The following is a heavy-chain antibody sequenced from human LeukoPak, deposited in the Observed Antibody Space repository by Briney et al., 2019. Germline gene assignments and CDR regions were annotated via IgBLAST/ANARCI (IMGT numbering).Heavy chain of an antibody. CDR3: ARVVSSYFGSGRKYFDH. V-gene: IGHV4-59*01. Sequence: SETLSLTCTVSAGSISPYYWTWIRQPPGKGLEWIGYISYSGGTNYNPSLKSRVTISVDTSKNQFSLNLSSVTAADTAVYYCARVVSSYFGSGRKYFDHWGQGTLVTVSS. J-gene: IGHJ4*02. D-gene: IGHD3-10*01. CDR2: ISYSGGT. CDR1: AGSISPYY.